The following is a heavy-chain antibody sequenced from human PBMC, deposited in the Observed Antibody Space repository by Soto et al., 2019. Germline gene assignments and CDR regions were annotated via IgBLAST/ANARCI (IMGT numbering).Heavy chain of an antibody. CDR1: DGSISSGGYY. V-gene: IGHV4-31*03. CDR2: IHYSGST. Sequence: SETLSLTCTVSDGSISSGGYYWSWIRQHPGKGLEWIGHIHYSGSTYYNPPLKSRVIILVDMSRNQFSLNLTSATVADTAVYYCARGRPDFSSSSRARGNIDHWGQGALVTVSS. D-gene: IGHD6-6*01. J-gene: IGHJ4*02. CDR3: ARGRPDFSSSSRARGNIDH.